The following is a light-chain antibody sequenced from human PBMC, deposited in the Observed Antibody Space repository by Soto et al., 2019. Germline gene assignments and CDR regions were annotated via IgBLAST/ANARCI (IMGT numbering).Light chain of an antibody. Sequence: EIVMTQSPATLSVSPGERATLSCRASQSVSSNLAWYQQKPCQAPRLLIYGASTRATGIPARFSGSGSGTDFTLTISSLQSEDFAVYYCQQYNNWPGTFGPGTKVDIK. CDR3: QQYNNWPGT. CDR2: GAS. V-gene: IGKV3-15*01. CDR1: QSVSSN. J-gene: IGKJ3*01.